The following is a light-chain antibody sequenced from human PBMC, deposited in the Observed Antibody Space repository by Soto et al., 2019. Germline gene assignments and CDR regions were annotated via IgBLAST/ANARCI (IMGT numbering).Light chain of an antibody. CDR3: AAWDDSLNGLYV. CDR1: SSNIGSNH. Sequence: QSVLTQPPSASETPGQRVTISCSGSSSNIGSNHVYWYQHLPGTAPKLLIYSNNQRPSGVPDRFSGSKSGTSASLAISGLQSEDEADYYCAAWDDSLNGLYVFGTGTKLTVL. V-gene: IGLV1-44*01. CDR2: SNN. J-gene: IGLJ1*01.